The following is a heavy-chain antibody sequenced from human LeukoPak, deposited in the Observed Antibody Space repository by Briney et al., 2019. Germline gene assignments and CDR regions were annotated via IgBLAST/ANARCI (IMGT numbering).Heavy chain of an antibody. CDR1: GFTFSDYW. Sequence: GGSLRLSCAASGFTFSDYWMSWVRQAPGKGLEWVANVKQDGSEKYYMDSVKGRFTISRDNAKNSLYLQMNSLRAEDTAVYHCARDGVITFGGVIVADYWGQGTLVTVSS. CDR3: ARDGVITFGGVIVADY. V-gene: IGHV3-7*01. J-gene: IGHJ4*02. CDR2: VKQDGSEK. D-gene: IGHD3-16*02.